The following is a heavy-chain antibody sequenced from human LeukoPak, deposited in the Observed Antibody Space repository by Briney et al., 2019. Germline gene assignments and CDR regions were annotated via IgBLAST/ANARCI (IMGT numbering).Heavy chain of an antibody. CDR2: IYYSGST. CDR1: GGSISSYY. CDR3: ARRANAFDI. V-gene: IGHV4-59*01. J-gene: IGHJ3*02. Sequence: SETLSLTCTVSGGSISSYYWSWIRQPPGKGLEWIGYIYYSGSTNYNPSLRSRVTISVDTSKNQFSLKLSSVTAADTAVYYCARRANAFDIWGQGTMVTVSS.